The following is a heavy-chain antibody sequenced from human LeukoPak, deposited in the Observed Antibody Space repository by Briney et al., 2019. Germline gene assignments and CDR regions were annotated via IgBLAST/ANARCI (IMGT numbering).Heavy chain of an antibody. CDR1: GFTFSSYE. J-gene: IGHJ4*02. V-gene: IGHV3-48*03. CDR2: ISSSGSTI. CDR3: ARAPYYFDSN. Sequence: PGGSLRLSCAASGFTFSSYEMNWVRKAPGKGLEWVSYISSSGSTIYYADSVKGRFTISRDNAKNSLYLQMNSLRAEDTAVYYCARAPYYFDSNWGQGTLVTVSS.